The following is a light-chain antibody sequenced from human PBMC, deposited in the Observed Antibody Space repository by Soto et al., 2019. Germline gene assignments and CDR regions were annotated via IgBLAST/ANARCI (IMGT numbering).Light chain of an antibody. CDR2: DAS. J-gene: IGKJ5*01. V-gene: IGKV1-33*01. CDR1: QDISKN. CDR3: QQYDNLLPIT. Sequence: IQMTQSPSSLSASVGDRVTITCQASQDISKNLNWYHQKPGKAPKLLIYDASSLQTGVPSRCIGSGSSAHFTFTISSLQPQDIAAYYCQQYDNLLPITFGQGTRLEIK.